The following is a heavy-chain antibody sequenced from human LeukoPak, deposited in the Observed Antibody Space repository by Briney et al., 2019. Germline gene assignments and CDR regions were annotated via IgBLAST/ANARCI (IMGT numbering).Heavy chain of an antibody. V-gene: IGHV1-18*01. J-gene: IGHJ6*03. D-gene: IGHD3-10*01. Sequence: ASVKVSCKASGYTFSNYGINGVPQAPGQGLEWMGWISPYNGDTNYAQKVQGRVTMTTDTSTSTAYMEVRSLRSDNTAVYFCARELNNYASGSYGPMDFWSKETTVTVSS. CDR2: ISPYNGDT. CDR1: GYTFSNYG. CDR3: ARELNNYASGSYGPMDF.